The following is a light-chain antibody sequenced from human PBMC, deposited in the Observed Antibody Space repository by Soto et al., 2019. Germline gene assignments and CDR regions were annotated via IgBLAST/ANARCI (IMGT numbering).Light chain of an antibody. CDR3: FSYTSSGTYV. Sequence: QSFLAQPASVSGSPGQSITMSCTGTSSDVGNYKYVSWYQQHPGKAPKLMIYEVSNRPSGVSNRFSGSKSGNTASLTISGLQAEDETDYYCFSYTSSGTYVFGTGTRSPS. CDR2: EVS. J-gene: IGLJ1*01. V-gene: IGLV2-14*01. CDR1: SSDVGNYKY.